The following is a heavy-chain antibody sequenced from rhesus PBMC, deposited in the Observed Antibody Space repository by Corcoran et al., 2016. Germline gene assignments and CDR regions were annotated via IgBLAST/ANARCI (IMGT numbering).Heavy chain of an antibody. J-gene: IGHJ4*01. D-gene: IGHD7-45*01. V-gene: IGHV4-165*01. CDR2: ISGSSRST. CDR1: GGSFSGYY. Sequence: QVQLQESGPGLVKPSETLSLTCAVSGGSFSGYYWGWIRQPPGKGLGWIGYISGSSRSTDYNPSLKSRVTISTDTSKNQFSLKLSSVTAADTAVYYCARTPWGFSRFDYWGQGVLVTVSS. CDR3: ARTPWGFSRFDY.